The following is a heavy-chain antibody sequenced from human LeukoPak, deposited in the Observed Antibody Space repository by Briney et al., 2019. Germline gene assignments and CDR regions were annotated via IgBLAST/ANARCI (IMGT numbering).Heavy chain of an antibody. D-gene: IGHD3-16*01. CDR3: AAVIGDAFDI. J-gene: IGHJ3*02. CDR2: ISSSSSYI. CDR1: GFTFSSYS. V-gene: IGHV3-21*01. Sequence: GGSLRLSCAAAGFTFSSYSMNWVRQAPGKGLEWVSSISSSSSYIYYADSVKGRFTISRDNAKNSLYLQMNSLRAEDTAVYYCAAVIGDAFDIWGQGTMVTVSS.